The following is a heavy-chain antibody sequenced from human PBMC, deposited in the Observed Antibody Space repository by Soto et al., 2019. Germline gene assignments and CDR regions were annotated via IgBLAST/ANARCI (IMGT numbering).Heavy chain of an antibody. Sequence: VQLVESGGGLVQPGGSLRLSCAASGFTVSSNYMSWVRQAPGKGLEWVSVIYSGGSTYYADSVKGRFTISRDNSKNTLDLQMNSLRAEDTAVYYCARCMGYGGYYYYYMDVWGKGTTVTVSS. V-gene: IGHV3-66*01. CDR1: GFTVSSNY. J-gene: IGHJ6*03. CDR3: ARCMGYGGYYYYYMDV. CDR2: IYSGGST. D-gene: IGHD2-8*01.